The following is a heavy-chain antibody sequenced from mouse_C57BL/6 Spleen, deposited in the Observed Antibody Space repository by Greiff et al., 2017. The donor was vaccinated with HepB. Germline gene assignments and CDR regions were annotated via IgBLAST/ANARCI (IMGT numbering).Heavy chain of an antibody. J-gene: IGHJ4*01. CDR3: ARGGVYYGNYEAMDY. Sequence: EVQLQQSGPELVKPGASVKISCKASGYTFTDYYMNWVKQSHGKSLEWIGDINPNNGGTSYNQKFKGKATLTVDKSSSTAYMELRSLTSEDSAVYYCARGGVYYGNYEAMDYWGQGTSVTVSS. CDR1: GYTFTDYY. CDR2: INPNNGGT. V-gene: IGHV1-26*01. D-gene: IGHD2-1*01.